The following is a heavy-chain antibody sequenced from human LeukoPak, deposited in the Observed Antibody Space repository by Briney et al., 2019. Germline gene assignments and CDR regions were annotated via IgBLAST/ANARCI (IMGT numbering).Heavy chain of an antibody. J-gene: IGHJ5*02. CDR3: AREMTTELLGCFDP. V-gene: IGHV1-2*02. CDR1: GFTFANYG. Sequence: ASVKVSCKASGFTFANYGVYWVRQAPGQGLEWMGWINPHSGGTNFAQNFQDRVTMTRDTSISTAYMELSRLRSDDTAVYYCAREMTTELLGCFDPWGQGTLVTVSS. D-gene: IGHD4-17*01. CDR2: INPHSGGT.